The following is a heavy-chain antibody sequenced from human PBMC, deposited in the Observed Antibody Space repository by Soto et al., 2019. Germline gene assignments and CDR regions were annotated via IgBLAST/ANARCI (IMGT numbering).Heavy chain of an antibody. CDR3: ARGRDNWNSDAFDI. CDR2: MNPNSGNT. V-gene: IGHV1-8*01. CDR1: GYTFTSYD. Sequence: ASVKVSCKASGYTFTSYDINSVRQATGQGLEWMGWMNPNSGNTGYAQKFQGRVTMTRNTSISTAYMELSSLRSEDTAVYYCARGRDNWNSDAFDIWGQGTMVTVSS. D-gene: IGHD1-7*01. J-gene: IGHJ3*02.